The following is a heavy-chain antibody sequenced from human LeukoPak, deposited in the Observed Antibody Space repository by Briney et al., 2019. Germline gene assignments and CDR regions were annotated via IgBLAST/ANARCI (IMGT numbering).Heavy chain of an antibody. D-gene: IGHD3-16*01. Sequence: PSETLSLTCSVSGASISSYYWSWIRQSPGKGLEWIGYIYNSGTTNYNPSLKSRVSISKDVSKNQFSLRVTSVTAADTAVYYCARVGGAPLGASDIWGQGTVVTVSS. V-gene: IGHV4-59*01. CDR3: ARVGGAPLGASDI. J-gene: IGHJ3*02. CDR2: IYNSGTT. CDR1: GASISSYY.